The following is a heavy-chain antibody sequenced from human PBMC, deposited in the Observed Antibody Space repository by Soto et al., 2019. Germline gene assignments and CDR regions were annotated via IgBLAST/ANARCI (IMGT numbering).Heavy chain of an antibody. Sequence: GPSMKVSCKASGYTFTGYYMHWVRQAPGQGLEWMGWINPNSGGTNYAQKFQGRVTMTRDTSISTAYMALSRLRSDDTAVYYCARHIGWAIQLWYFDYWGQGTLVTVSS. CDR1: GYTFTGYY. J-gene: IGHJ4*02. D-gene: IGHD5-18*01. V-gene: IGHV1-2*02. CDR2: INPNSGGT. CDR3: ARHIGWAIQLWYFDY.